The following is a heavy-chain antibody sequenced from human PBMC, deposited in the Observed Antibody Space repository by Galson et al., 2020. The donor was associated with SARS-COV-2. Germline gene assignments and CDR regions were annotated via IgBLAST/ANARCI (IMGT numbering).Heavy chain of an antibody. V-gene: IGHV3-7*01. Sequence: GGSLRLSCAASGFTFSSYWMSWVRQAPGKGLEWVANIKQDGSEKYYVDSVKGRFTIFRDNAKNSLYLQMNSLRAEDTAVYYCARNHDSSGYYYEIDYWGQGTLVTVSS. D-gene: IGHD3-22*01. CDR2: IKQDGSEK. J-gene: IGHJ4*02. CDR1: GFTFSSYW. CDR3: ARNHDSSGYYYEIDY.